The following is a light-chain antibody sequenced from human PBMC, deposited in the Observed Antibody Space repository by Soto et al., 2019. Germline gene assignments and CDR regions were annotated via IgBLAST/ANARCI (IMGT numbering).Light chain of an antibody. CDR1: QSISTY. J-gene: IGKJ4*01. CDR2: GSS. Sequence: DIQMTQSPSSLSASVGARVTITCRASQSISTYLNWYQQKPGKAPKLVIFGSSRLQSGVPSRFSGSKSGTDFTLTINSLQPEDVATYYCQQSSSTPLTFGGGTKVEIK. CDR3: QQSSSTPLT. V-gene: IGKV1-39*01.